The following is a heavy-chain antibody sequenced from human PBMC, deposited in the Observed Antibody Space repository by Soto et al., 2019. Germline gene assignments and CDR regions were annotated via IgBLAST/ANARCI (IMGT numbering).Heavy chain of an antibody. CDR1: GYTFTSYG. V-gene: IGHV1-18*01. CDR2: ISAYNGNT. J-gene: IGHJ6*02. Sequence: ASVKVSCKASGYTFTSYGISWVRQAPGQGLEWMGWISAYNGNTNYAQKLQGRVTMTTDTSTSTAYMELRSLRSDDTAVYYCARDRRYSSSSSYYYYGMDVWGQGTTVTVSS. CDR3: ARDRRYSSSSSYYYYGMDV. D-gene: IGHD6-6*01.